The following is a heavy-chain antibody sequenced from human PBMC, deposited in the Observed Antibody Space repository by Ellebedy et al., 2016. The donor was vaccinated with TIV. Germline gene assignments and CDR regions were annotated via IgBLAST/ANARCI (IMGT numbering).Heavy chain of an antibody. CDR3: AKASYYYDSSGSASLDV. CDR2: ISYDGSNK. J-gene: IGHJ6*02. V-gene: IGHV3-30*18. CDR1: GFTFSSYG. Sequence: GGSLRLSXAASGFTFSSYGMHWVRQAPGKGLEWVAVISYDGSNKYYADSVKGRFTISRDNSKNTLYLQMNSLRAEDTAVYYCAKASYYYDSSGSASLDVWGQGTTVTVSS. D-gene: IGHD3-22*01.